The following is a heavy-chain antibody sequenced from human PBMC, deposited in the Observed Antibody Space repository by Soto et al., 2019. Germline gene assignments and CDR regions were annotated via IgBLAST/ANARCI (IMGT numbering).Heavy chain of an antibody. J-gene: IGHJ6*03. V-gene: IGHV1-8*01. CDR1: GYTFTSYD. Sequence: QVQRVQSGAEVKKPGASVKVSCKASGYTFTSYDINWVRQATGQGLEWMGWMNPNSGNTGYAQKFQGRVTMTRNTSISTAYMELSSLRSEDTAVYYCAGAAAGQPYYYYYYYMDVWGKGTTVTVSS. CDR2: MNPNSGNT. D-gene: IGHD6-13*01. CDR3: AGAAAGQPYYYYYYYMDV.